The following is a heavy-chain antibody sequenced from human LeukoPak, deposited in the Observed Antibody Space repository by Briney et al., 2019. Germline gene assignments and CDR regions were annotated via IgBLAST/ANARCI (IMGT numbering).Heavy chain of an antibody. CDR3: ARVAARYCSSTSCYKEYGMDV. CDR2: ISYDGSNK. CDR1: GCTISSYA. V-gene: IGHV3-30*04. J-gene: IGHJ6*02. D-gene: IGHD2-2*02. Sequence: GRSLRLSCAASGCTISSYAMHWVRQAPGKGLEWVAVISYDGSNKYYADSVKGRFTISRDNSKNTLYLQMNSLRAEDTAVYYCARVAARYCSSTSCYKEYGMDVWGQGTLVTVSS.